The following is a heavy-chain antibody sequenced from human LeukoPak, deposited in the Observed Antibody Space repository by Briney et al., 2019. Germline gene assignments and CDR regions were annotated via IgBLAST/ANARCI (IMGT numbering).Heavy chain of an antibody. CDR3: TTGVIVATIEIDY. D-gene: IGHD5-12*01. V-gene: IGHV3-15*01. Sequence: PSETLSLTCAVSGYSISSGYYWGWVRQAPGKGLEWVGRIKSKTDGGTIDYAAPVKGRFTISRDDSKNTLYLQMNSLKTEDTAVYYCTTGVIVATIEIDYWGQGTLVTVSS. CDR2: IKSKTDGGTI. J-gene: IGHJ4*02. CDR1: GYSISSGYY.